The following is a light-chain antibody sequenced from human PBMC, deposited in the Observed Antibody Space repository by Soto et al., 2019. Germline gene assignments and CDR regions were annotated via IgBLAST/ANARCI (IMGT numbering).Light chain of an antibody. J-gene: IGKJ1*01. Sequence: EIVITRAPATLSVSPGERATLSCRASQSVSSNLAWYQQRPGQAPRLLIYGASTRATGIPARFSGSGSGTEFTLTISRLEPEDFAVYYCQQYGSSGTFCQGTTVDIK. CDR1: QSVSSN. CDR3: QQYGSSGT. CDR2: GAS. V-gene: IGKV3D-15*01.